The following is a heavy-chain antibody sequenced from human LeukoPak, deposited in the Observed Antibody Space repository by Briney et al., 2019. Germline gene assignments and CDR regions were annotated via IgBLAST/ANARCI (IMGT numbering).Heavy chain of an antibody. CDR3: ARGGGLDV. D-gene: IGHD3-16*01. CDR2: INHNGNVN. Sequence: GWSLRLSCAASGFTFSSYWMNWARQAPGKGLEWVASINHNGNVNYYVDSVKGRFTISRDNAKNSLYLQMSNLRAEDTAVYFCARGGGLDVWGQGATVTVSS. V-gene: IGHV3-7*03. J-gene: IGHJ6*02. CDR1: GFTFSSYW.